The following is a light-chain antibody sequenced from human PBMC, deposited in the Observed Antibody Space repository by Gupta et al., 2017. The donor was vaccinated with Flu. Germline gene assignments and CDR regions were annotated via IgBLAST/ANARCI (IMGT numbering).Light chain of an antibody. Sequence: SLGERATINCKSSQSVLYASNKKNYLAWYQQRAGQPPKLLIYWASTPESGVPDRFSGSWSETDFSLTISSRQAEDVAIYYCQQDLTSPFTFGHGTKVEIK. CDR2: WAS. CDR1: QSVLYASNKKNY. CDR3: QQDLTSPFT. V-gene: IGKV4-1*01. J-gene: IGKJ3*01.